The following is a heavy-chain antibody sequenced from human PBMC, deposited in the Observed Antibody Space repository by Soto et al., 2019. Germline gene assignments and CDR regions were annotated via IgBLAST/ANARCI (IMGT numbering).Heavy chain of an antibody. Sequence: AAVKVSCKASGYTFTSYDINWVRQATGQGXEWMGWMNPNSGNTGYAQKFQGRVTMTRNTSISTAYMELSSLRSEDTAVYYCASSRGWGSSQPGDYYYYYGMDVWGQGTTVTVSS. D-gene: IGHD3-16*01. J-gene: IGHJ6*02. CDR3: ASSRGWGSSQPGDYYYYYGMDV. CDR1: GYTFTSYD. CDR2: MNPNSGNT. V-gene: IGHV1-8*01.